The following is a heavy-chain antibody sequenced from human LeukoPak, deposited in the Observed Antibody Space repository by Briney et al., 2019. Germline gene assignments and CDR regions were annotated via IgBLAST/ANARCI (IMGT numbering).Heavy chain of an antibody. V-gene: IGHV1-18*01. D-gene: IGHD3-10*01. CDR2: IRSFNGDT. J-gene: IGHJ5*02. Sequence: ASVKVSCKASGYTFTNYDISWVRQAPGHGLEWMGWIRSFNGDTNYAQKLQGRVTITADTSTSTAYMELRSLRSDDTAVYYCARGWELLSWGQGTLVTVSS. CDR3: ARGWELLS. CDR1: GYTFTNYD.